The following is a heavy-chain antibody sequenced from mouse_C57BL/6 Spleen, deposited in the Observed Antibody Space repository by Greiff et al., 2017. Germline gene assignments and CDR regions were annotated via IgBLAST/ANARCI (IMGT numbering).Heavy chain of an antibody. Sequence: EVQGVESGGGLVQPGGSLKLSCAASGFTFSDYYMYWVRQTPEKRLEWVAYISNGGGSTYYPDTVKGRFTISRDNAKNTLYLQMSRLKSEDTAMYYCARQLRLRGAMDYWGQGTSVTVSS. J-gene: IGHJ4*01. CDR3: ARQLRLRGAMDY. V-gene: IGHV5-12*01. D-gene: IGHD3-2*02. CDR2: ISNGGGST. CDR1: GFTFSDYY.